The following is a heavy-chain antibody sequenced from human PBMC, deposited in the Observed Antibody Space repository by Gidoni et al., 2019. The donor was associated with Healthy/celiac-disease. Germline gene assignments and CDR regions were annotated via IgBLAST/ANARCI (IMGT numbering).Heavy chain of an antibody. CDR2: IYYSGST. CDR1: GGPISSSSYY. CDR3: ARPLYGDYGYFDY. V-gene: IGHV4-39*01. D-gene: IGHD4-17*01. Sequence: QLQLQESGPGLVKPSETLSLTCTVSGGPISSSSYYWGWIRQPPGKGLEWIGSIYYSGSTYYNPSLKSRVTISVDTSKNQFSLKLSSVTAADTAVYYCARPLYGDYGYFDYWGQGTLVTVSS. J-gene: IGHJ4*02.